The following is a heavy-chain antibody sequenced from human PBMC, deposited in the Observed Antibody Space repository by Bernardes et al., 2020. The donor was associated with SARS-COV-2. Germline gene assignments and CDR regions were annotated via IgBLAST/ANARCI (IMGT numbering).Heavy chain of an antibody. V-gene: IGHV4-39*01. CDR2: ISHSGST. D-gene: IGHD3-3*01. J-gene: IGHJ4*02. CDR1: GGYINSNNYY. Sequence: SETLSLTCTVSGGYINSNNYYWGWIRQTPGKGLEWIGSISHSGSTYYNPSLKSRVTISVYTSKNQFSLKLTSVTAADTAVYYCARTLKYFHFWNDDSRSPHYYFDYWGQGTLVTVSS. CDR3: ARTLKYFHFWNDDSRSPHYYFDY.